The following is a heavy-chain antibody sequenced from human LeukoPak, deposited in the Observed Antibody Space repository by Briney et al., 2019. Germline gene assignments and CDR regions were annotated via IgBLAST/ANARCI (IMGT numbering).Heavy chain of an antibody. D-gene: IGHD3-16*01. V-gene: IGHV3-23*01. CDR1: GFTFTSHA. Sequence: GGSLRLSCATSGFTFTSHAMSWVRQAPGKGLEWVSTISGSGNSTYYADSVKGRFTISRDNSKNTLYLQMNSLRAEDTAVYYCAKGGRYFDYWGQGTLVTVSS. J-gene: IGHJ4*02. CDR3: AKGGRYFDY. CDR2: ISGSGNST.